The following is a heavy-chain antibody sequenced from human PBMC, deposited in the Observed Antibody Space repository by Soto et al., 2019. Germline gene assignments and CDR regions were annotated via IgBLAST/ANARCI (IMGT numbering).Heavy chain of an antibody. CDR3: APHDFDY. CDR2: ISDDGTKK. V-gene: IGHV3-30*04. J-gene: IGHJ4*02. Sequence: QVQLVESGGGVVQPGRSLRLSCGASGFTFSNYAMHWVRQAPGKGLEWVAIISDDGTKKYYADSVKGRFTISRDNSKNTLYLQLNSLRTEDTAVYFCAPHDFDYWGQGTLVTVSS. CDR1: GFTFSNYA.